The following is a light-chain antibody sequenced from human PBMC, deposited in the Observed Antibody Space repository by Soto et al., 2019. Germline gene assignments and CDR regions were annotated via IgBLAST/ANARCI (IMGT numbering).Light chain of an antibody. CDR3: SSYTSSSTLEV. Sequence: QSALTQPASVSGSPGQSITISCTGTSSDVGGYKYVSWYQQHPAKAPKLMIYDVSNRPSGVSNRFSGSKSGNTASLTISGLQAEDEADYYCSSYTSSSTLEVFGTATNFTVL. J-gene: IGLJ1*01. V-gene: IGLV2-14*01. CDR2: DVS. CDR1: SSDVGGYKY.